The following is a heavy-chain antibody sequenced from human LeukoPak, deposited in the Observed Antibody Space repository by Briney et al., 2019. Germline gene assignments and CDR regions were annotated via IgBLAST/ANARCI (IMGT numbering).Heavy chain of an antibody. CDR1: GFTFSSYW. CDR3: AKVGYTYGPQPFDY. CDR2: ISGGGDSA. Sequence: GGSLRLSCAASGFTFSSYWMSWVRQAPGKGLDWFSGISGGGDSAHYADSVKGRFTISRDNSRNTLYLQMNSLRAEDTAVYYCAKVGYTYGPQPFDYWRQGTLVTVSS. V-gene: IGHV3-23*01. D-gene: IGHD5-18*01. J-gene: IGHJ4*02.